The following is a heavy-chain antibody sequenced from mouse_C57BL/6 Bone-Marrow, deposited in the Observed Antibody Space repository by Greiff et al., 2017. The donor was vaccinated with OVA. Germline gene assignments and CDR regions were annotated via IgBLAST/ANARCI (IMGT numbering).Heavy chain of an antibody. CDR2: ISDGGSYT. V-gene: IGHV5-4*01. CDR3: ARDGGLGSY. J-gene: IGHJ2*01. CDR1: GFTFSSYA. D-gene: IGHD2-4*01. Sequence: EVQVVESGGGLVKPGGSLKLSCAASGFTFSSYAMSWVRQTPEKRLEWVATISDGGSYTYYPDNVQGRFTISRDNAKNNLYLQMSHLKSEDTAMYYCARDGGLGSYWGQGTTLTVSS.